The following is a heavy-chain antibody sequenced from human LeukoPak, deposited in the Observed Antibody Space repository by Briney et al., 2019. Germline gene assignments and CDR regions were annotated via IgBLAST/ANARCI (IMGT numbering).Heavy chain of an antibody. J-gene: IGHJ4*02. CDR1: GFTFDNYV. CDR3: ARDYCISSSCRVDY. D-gene: IGHD2-15*01. CDR2: ISALFPNT. Sequence: PGGSLRLSCAASGFTFDNYVMAWFRQAPGKGLEWVSTISALFPNTYSADSVKGRFTISRDDSKSTLYLQMNSLRDEDTAVYHCARDYCISSSCRVDYWGQGALVTVSS. V-gene: IGHV3-23*01.